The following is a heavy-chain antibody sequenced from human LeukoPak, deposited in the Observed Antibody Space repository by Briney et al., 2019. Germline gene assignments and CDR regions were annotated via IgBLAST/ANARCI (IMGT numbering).Heavy chain of an antibody. Sequence: AETLSLTCTVAGGSISIYYWSWIRQHPGEGLECIGYIYYSGSTNYKPSLKSRVTISVDTSKNQFSLKLSSVTAADTAVYYCARDGPEGYYYMDVWGKGTTVTVSS. CDR1: GGSISIYY. J-gene: IGHJ6*03. V-gene: IGHV4-59*01. CDR2: IYYSGST. CDR3: ARDGPEGYYYMDV. D-gene: IGHD3/OR15-3a*01.